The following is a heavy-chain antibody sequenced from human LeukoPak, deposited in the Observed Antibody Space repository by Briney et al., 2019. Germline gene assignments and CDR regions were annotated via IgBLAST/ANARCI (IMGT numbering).Heavy chain of an antibody. Sequence: QPGGSLRLSCAASGFTFSSYALSWVRQAPGKGLEWVSAISGSGGSTYYADSVKGRFTISRDNSKNTLYLQMNSLRAEDTAVYYCARADDGVNLWVNYWGQGTLVTVSS. CDR3: ARADDGVNLWVNY. CDR1: GFTFSSYA. CDR2: ISGSGGST. V-gene: IGHV3-23*01. D-gene: IGHD4-23*01. J-gene: IGHJ4*02.